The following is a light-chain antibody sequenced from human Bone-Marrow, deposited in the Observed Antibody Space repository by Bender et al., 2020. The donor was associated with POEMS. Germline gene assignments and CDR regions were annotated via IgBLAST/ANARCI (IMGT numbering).Light chain of an antibody. V-gene: IGLV2-23*02. Sequence: QSALTQPASVSASPGQSITISCSGTSSEVATYNFVSWYQQFPGKAPKLILYEVNKRPFGVSDRFSGSKSGNTASLTISGLQAEDEADYYCCSYAGNRNVFGTGTKVTVL. CDR3: CSYAGNRNV. CDR2: EVN. CDR1: SSEVATYNF. J-gene: IGLJ1*01.